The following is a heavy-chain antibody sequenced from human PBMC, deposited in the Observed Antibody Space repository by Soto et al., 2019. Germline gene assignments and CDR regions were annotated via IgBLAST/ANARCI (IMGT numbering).Heavy chain of an antibody. V-gene: IGHV1-18*01. CDR1: GYTFTSYG. J-gene: IGHJ4*02. CDR2: ISAYNGNT. D-gene: IGHD3-22*01. CDR3: ASDLDYDSSGYYSASDY. Sequence: GASVKVSCKASGYTFTSYGISWVRQAPGQGLEWMGWISAYNGNTNYAQKLQGRVTMTTDTSTSTAYMELRSLRSDDTAVYYCASDLDYDSSGYYSASDYWGQGTLVTVSS.